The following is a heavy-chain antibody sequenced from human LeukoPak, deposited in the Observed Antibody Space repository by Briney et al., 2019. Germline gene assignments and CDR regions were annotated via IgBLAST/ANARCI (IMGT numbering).Heavy chain of an antibody. Sequence: GGSLRLSCAASGFTFSNYAMSWVRQAPGKGLEWVSGISGSGGFTYYADSVKGRFTISGDNSKNTLYLQMSSLRAEDTAVYYCANPPSPYSGSWGQGTLVTVSS. V-gene: IGHV3-23*01. CDR3: ANPPSPYSGS. J-gene: IGHJ4*02. CDR2: ISGSGGFT. D-gene: IGHD1-26*01. CDR1: GFTFSNYA.